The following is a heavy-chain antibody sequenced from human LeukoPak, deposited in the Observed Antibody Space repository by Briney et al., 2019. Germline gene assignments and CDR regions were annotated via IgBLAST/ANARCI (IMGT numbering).Heavy chain of an antibody. V-gene: IGHV7-4-1*02. D-gene: IGHD5-18*01. CDR3: ARNTAMVISYYYYYMDV. J-gene: IGHJ6*03. Sequence: GASVKVSCKASGYTFTSYAMNWVRQAPGQGLEWMGWINTNTGNPTYAQGFTGRFVFSLDTSVSTAYLQISSLKAEDTAVYYCARNTAMVISYYYYYMDVWGKGTTVTVSS. CDR1: GYTFTSYA. CDR2: INTNTGNP.